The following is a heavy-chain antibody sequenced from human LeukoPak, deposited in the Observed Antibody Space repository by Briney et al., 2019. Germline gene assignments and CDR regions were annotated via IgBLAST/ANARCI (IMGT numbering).Heavy chain of an antibody. CDR2: ISSSNTYI. D-gene: IGHD5-24*01. J-gene: IGHJ4*02. Sequence: GGSLRLSCAASGFTFSYYSMNWVRQAPGKGLEWVSSISSSNTYIYYADSVKGRFTISRDNSKNTLYLQMNSLRAEDTAVYYCAKDRRDGYNYHYFDYWGQGTLVTVSS. CDR1: GFTFSYYS. V-gene: IGHV3-21*01. CDR3: AKDRRDGYNYHYFDY.